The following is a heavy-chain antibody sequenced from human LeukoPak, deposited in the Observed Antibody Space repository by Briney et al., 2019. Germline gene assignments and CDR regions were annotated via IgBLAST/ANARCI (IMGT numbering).Heavy chain of an antibody. CDR1: GGSTSSYY. CDR3: AREDTMVRGVIISNWFDP. D-gene: IGHD3-10*01. V-gene: IGHV4-59*01. CDR2: IYYSGST. Sequence: SETLSLTCTVSGGSTSSYYWSWIRQPPGKGLEWIGYIYYSGSTNYNPSLKSRVTISVDTSKNQFSLKLSSVTAADTAVYYCAREDTMVRGVIISNWFDPWGQGTLVTVSS. J-gene: IGHJ5*02.